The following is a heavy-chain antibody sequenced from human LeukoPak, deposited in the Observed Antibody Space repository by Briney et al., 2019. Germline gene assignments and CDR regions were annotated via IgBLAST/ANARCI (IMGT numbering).Heavy chain of an antibody. Sequence: PGGSLRLSCAASGFTFSSYAMHWVRQAPGKGLEWVAVISYDGSNKYYADSVKGRFTISRDNSKNTLYLQMNSLRAEDTAVYYCARVMGDFWSGYFYWGQGTLVTVSS. V-gene: IGHV3-30-3*01. CDR2: ISYDGSNK. D-gene: IGHD3-3*01. J-gene: IGHJ4*02. CDR3: ARVMGDFWSGYFY. CDR1: GFTFSSYA.